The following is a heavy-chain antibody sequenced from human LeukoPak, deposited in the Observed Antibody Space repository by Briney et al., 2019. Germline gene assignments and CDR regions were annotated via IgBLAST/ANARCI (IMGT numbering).Heavy chain of an antibody. J-gene: IGHJ4*02. V-gene: IGHV4-59*01. D-gene: IGHD3-10*01. CDR3: ARGRGLGDY. CDR1: GGSIRTYH. Sequence: SETLSLTCTVSGGSIRTYHCSWIRQPPGKGLEWIGSIYYSGSAIYNPSLKSRVTISVDTSKNQFSLKLSSVTAADTAVYYCARGRGLGDYWGQGTLVTVSS. CDR2: IYYSGSA.